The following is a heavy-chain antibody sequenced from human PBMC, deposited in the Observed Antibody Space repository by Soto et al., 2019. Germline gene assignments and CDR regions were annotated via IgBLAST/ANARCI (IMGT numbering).Heavy chain of an antibody. V-gene: IGHV3-23*01. J-gene: IGHJ4*02. CDR3: ATQNRYFGVTRCY. CDR1: GFTFSSYA. D-gene: IGHD3-9*01. Sequence: EVQLLESGGGLVQPGGSLRLSCAASGFTFSSYAMSWVRQAPGKGLEWVSGISVSGGSAYYADSVEGRFTISRDNSKNTLYLQMNSLRAEDTALYYCATQNRYFGVTRCYWGQGTLVTVSS. CDR2: ISVSGGSA.